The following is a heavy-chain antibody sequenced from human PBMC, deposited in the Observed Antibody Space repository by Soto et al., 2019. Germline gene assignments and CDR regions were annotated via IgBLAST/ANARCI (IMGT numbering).Heavy chain of an antibody. V-gene: IGHV3-9*01. CDR3: AKDKRVVITSNWFDP. D-gene: IGHD3-22*01. CDR1: GFTFDDYA. Sequence: HPGGSLRLSCAASGFTFDDYAMHWVRQAPGKGLEWVSGISWNSGSIGYADSVKGRFTISRDNAKNSLYLQMNSLRAEDTALYYCAKDKRVVITSNWFDPWGQGTLVTVSS. J-gene: IGHJ5*02. CDR2: ISWNSGSI.